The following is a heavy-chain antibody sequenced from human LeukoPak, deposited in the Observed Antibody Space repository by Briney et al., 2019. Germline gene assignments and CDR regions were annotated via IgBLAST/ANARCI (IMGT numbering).Heavy chain of an antibody. D-gene: IGHD3-9*01. CDR2: ISSDGHVE. J-gene: IGHJ4*02. CDR1: GFPLSDYY. CDR3: ARDTLNGPFVISLDY. V-gene: IGHV3-11*04. Sequence: PGGSLRLSCAASGFPLSDYYMSWIRQAPGKGLEWVSHISSDGHVETYVDSVRGRFTMSRDNAKNFLFLQMNGLRAEDTAVYYCARDTLNGPFVISLDYWGQGALVTVSS.